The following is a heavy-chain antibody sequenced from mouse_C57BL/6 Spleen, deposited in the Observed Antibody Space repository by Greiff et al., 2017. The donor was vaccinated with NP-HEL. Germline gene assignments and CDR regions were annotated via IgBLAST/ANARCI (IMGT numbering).Heavy chain of an antibody. V-gene: IGHV1-69*01. J-gene: IGHJ2*01. CDR2: IDPSDSYT. Sequence: QVQLQQPGAELVMPGASVKLSCTASGYTFTSYWMHWVKQRPGQGLEWIGEIDPSDSYTNYNQKFKGKSTLTVDKSSSTAYMQLSSLTSEDSAVYYCAREDPMVHYFDDWGKGTTLTVSS. CDR1: GYTFTSYW. D-gene: IGHD2-1*01. CDR3: AREDPMVHYFDD.